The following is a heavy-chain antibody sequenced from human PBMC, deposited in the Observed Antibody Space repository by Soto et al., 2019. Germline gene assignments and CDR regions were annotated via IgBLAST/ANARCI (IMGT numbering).Heavy chain of an antibody. V-gene: IGHV4-30-4*01. CDR3: VREGGDNWFDP. Sequence: SETLSLTCTVSGGSISSGDYYWSWIRQPPGKGLEWIGYIYYSGSTFYNPSLKNRVTISLDTSKIQFSLKLSSVTAADTAVYHCVREGGDNWFDPWGQGTLVTVSS. CDR1: GGSISSGDYY. D-gene: IGHD3-16*01. CDR2: IYYSGST. J-gene: IGHJ5*02.